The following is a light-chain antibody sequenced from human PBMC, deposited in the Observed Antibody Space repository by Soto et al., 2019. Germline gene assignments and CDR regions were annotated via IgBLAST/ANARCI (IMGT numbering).Light chain of an antibody. V-gene: IGLV2-8*01. CDR3: SSYAGGNNFV. CDR1: SSDVGYYDY. Sequence: QSALTQPPSASGFPGQSVSISCTGTSSDVGYYDYVSWYQQHPGKAPKLVIYEVTKRPSGVPDRVSASKSGNTASLTVSGLRAEDEADYYCSSYAGGNNFVFGSGTKVTV. CDR2: EVT. J-gene: IGLJ1*01.